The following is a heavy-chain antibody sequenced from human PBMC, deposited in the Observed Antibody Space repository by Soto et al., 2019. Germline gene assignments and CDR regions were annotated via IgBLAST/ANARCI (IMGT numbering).Heavy chain of an antibody. CDR1: GGTFSSYA. D-gene: IGHD3-10*01. J-gene: IGHJ6*02. CDR3: ARVDRDTMVRAYYYYYYGMDV. Sequence: SVKVSCKASGGTFSSYAISWVRQAPGQGPEWMGGIIPIFGTANYAQKFQGRVTITADKSTSTAYMELSSLRSEDTAVYYCARVDRDTMVRAYYYYYYGMDVWGQGTTVTVSS. V-gene: IGHV1-69*06. CDR2: IIPIFGTA.